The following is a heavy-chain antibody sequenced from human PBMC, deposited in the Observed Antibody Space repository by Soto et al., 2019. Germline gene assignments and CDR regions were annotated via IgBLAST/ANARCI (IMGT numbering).Heavy chain of an antibody. D-gene: IGHD3-3*02. CDR1: GGSINIGGYY. CDR3: ARNAWHFFDY. V-gene: IGHV4-31*03. Sequence: QVQLQGSGPGLVKPSQTLSLTCTVSGGSINIGGYYWSWIRQHPGKGLEWIGYIYYSGSTCYNPSLNSRVTVSFDTSKNEFSLKLTSVTAADTAVYYCARNAWHFFDYWGQGTLVTVSS. CDR2: IYYSGST. J-gene: IGHJ4*02.